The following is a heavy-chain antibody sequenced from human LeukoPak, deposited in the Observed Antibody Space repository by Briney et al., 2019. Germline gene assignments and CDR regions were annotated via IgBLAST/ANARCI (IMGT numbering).Heavy chain of an antibody. Sequence: PGRSLRLSCAAPGFTFSSYTMTWVRQAPGKGLEWFSYISSSSSTIYYADSVKGRFTISRDNAKNSLYLQMNSLRAEDTAVYYCARDLSGYHTVFDYWGQGTLVTVSS. CDR1: GFTFSSYT. CDR3: ARDLSGYHTVFDY. J-gene: IGHJ4*02. V-gene: IGHV3-48*01. D-gene: IGHD3-3*01. CDR2: ISSSSSTI.